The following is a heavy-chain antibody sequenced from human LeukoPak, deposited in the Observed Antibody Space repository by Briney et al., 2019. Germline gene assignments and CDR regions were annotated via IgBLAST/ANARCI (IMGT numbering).Heavy chain of an antibody. D-gene: IGHD1-26*01. CDR2: IYHSGAT. CDR3: ARKSPTSGSYGWYFDY. V-gene: IGHV4-59*01. Sequence: SETLSLTCTVSGGSMSNYYWSWIRQPPGKGLEWIWYIYHSGATNYNPSLRSRVIISVDTSNNQFSLNLRSVTAADTAIYYCARKSPTSGSYGWYFDYWGQGALVTVSS. J-gene: IGHJ4*02. CDR1: GGSMSNYY.